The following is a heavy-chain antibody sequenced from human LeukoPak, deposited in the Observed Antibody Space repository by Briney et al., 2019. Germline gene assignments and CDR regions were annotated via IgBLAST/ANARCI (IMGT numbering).Heavy chain of an antibody. V-gene: IGHV5-51*01. CDR3: ARREHSSAWYYFDY. CDR2: IFPGDSDT. J-gene: IGHJ4*02. Sequence: GESLKIACQGSGYSFTTYWIGWVRQMPGKGLEWMGIIFPGDSDTRYSPSFQDQVTISADKSITTAYLQWSSLEASDTAMYYCARREHSSAWYYFDYWGQGTLVTVSS. D-gene: IGHD6-19*01. CDR1: GYSFTTYW.